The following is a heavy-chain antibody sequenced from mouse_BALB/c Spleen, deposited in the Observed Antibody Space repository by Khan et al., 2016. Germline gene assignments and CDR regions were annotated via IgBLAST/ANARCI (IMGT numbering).Heavy chain of an antibody. V-gene: IGHV1-9*01. CDR3: ARYYGSSWGFAY. D-gene: IGHD1-1*01. Sequence: QVQLQQPGAELMKPGASVKISCKATGYTFSSYWIEWVKQRPGHGLEWIGEILPGSGSTNYNEKFKGKATFTADTSSNTAYMQLSSLTSEDSAVSYSARYYGSSWGFAYWGQGTLVTVSA. CDR1: GYTFSSYW. CDR2: ILPGSGST. J-gene: IGHJ3*01.